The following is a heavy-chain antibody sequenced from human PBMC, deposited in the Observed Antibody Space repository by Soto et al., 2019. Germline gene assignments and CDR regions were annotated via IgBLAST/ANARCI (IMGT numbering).Heavy chain of an antibody. CDR2: INPHGGST. Sequence: QVQLVQSGAEVKQPGASAKVSCKAPGDTFTSYYFHWVRQAPGQGLEWMGVINPHGGSTAYAQRFQGRVTMTRDPPTSTVYMQLTSLRSEDTAVYYCARSSGGNYGIIIEGSNWFAHWGQGTLVTVSS. D-gene: IGHD3-16*01. J-gene: IGHJ5*02. CDR3: ARSSGGNYGIIIEGSNWFAH. V-gene: IGHV1-46*01. CDR1: GDTFTSYY.